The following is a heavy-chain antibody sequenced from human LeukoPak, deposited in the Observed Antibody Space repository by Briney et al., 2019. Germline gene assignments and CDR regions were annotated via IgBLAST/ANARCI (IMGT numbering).Heavy chain of an antibody. CDR2: ISYDGSNK. V-gene: IGHV3-30*18. Sequence: GGSLRLSCAASGFTFSSYGMPWARQAPGKGLEWGAVISYDGSNKYYADSVKGRFTISRDNSKNTLYLQMNSLRAEDTAVYYCAKGPHQGYGDYLDYWGQGTLVTVSS. J-gene: IGHJ4*02. CDR1: GFTFSSYG. CDR3: AKGPHQGYGDYLDY. D-gene: IGHD4-17*01.